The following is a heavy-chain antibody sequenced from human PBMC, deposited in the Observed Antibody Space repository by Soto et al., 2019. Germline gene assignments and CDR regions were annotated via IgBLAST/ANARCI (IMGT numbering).Heavy chain of an antibody. V-gene: IGHV3-33*01. Sequence: HPGGSLRLSCAASGFTFSSYGMHWVRQAPGKGLEWVAVIWYDGSNKYYADSVKGRFTISRDNSKNTLYLQMNSLRAEDTAVYYCARGGYYDSSGLLDYWGQGTLVTVSS. J-gene: IGHJ4*02. D-gene: IGHD3-22*01. CDR1: GFTFSSYG. CDR2: IWYDGSNK. CDR3: ARGGYYDSSGLLDY.